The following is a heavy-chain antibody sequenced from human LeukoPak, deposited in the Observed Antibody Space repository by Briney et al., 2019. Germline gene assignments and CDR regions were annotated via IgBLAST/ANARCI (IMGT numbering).Heavy chain of an antibody. CDR2: IKTKNDDETT. Sequence: GGSLRLSCAASGFTFSKVWMNWVRQAPGKGLQWVGRIKTKNDDETTDYAAPVKRRFTISRDDSKNTVYLEMNSLEIDDVGVYYCTTGIDDGGGYWGQGTLVTVSS. D-gene: IGHD3-10*01. V-gene: IGHV3-15*07. J-gene: IGHJ4*02. CDR1: GFTFSKVW. CDR3: TTGIDDGGGY.